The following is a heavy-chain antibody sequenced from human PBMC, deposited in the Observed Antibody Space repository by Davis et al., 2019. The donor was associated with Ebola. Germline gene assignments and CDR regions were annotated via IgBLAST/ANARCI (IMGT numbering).Heavy chain of an antibody. CDR3: ARPWLGVGGIDY. V-gene: IGHV4-39*01. Sequence: MPSETLSLTCTVSGGSISSGGYYWGWPRQPPGVGLVWIGSIYYSGSTYYNPSLKSRVTISVDTSKNQFSLKLSSVTAADTAVYYCARPWLGVGGIDYWGQGTLVTVSS. CDR2: IYYSGST. CDR1: GGSISSGGYY. J-gene: IGHJ4*02. D-gene: IGHD6-19*01.